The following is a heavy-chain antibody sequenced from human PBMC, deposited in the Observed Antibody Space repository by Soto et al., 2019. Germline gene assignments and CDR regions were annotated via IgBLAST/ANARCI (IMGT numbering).Heavy chain of an antibody. Sequence: SGPTLVNPTETLTLTCTVSGFSLGNARMGVSWIRQPPGKALEWLAHIFSNDEKSYSTSLKSRLTISKDTSKSQVVLTMTNMDPVDTATYYCARIRVLDIVLMVYASDVFDIWGQGTMVPVSS. V-gene: IGHV2-26*01. J-gene: IGHJ3*02. D-gene: IGHD2-8*01. CDR1: GFSLGNARMG. CDR3: ARIRVLDIVLMVYASDVFDI. CDR2: IFSNDEK.